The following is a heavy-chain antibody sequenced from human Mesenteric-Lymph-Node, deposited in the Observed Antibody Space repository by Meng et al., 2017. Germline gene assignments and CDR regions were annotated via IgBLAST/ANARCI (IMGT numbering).Heavy chain of an antibody. CDR3: TTDQVLLWFGESHYGMDV. J-gene: IGHJ6*02. CDR2: ISSGSTYR. CDR1: GFTFTSYS. D-gene: IGHD3-10*01. V-gene: IGHV3-21*03. Sequence: GGSLRLSCAASGFTFTSYSMHWVRQAPGKGLEWVSYISSGSTYRHYAESVKGRFTISRDDSKNTLYLQMNSLKTEDTAVYYCTTDQVLLWFGESHYGMDVWGQGTTVTVSS.